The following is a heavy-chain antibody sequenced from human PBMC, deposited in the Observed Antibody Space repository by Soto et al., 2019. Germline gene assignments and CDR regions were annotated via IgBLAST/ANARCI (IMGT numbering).Heavy chain of an antibody. CDR3: AKVGRGGSTGWFDF. CDR2: IWNDGNNK. Sequence: QVVLVESGGGVVQPGRSLRLSCAASGFTFSSYGMHWVRQSPGKGLEWVAIIWNDGNNKYYADSVRGRFTISRDNSKNTACLEMNSVRPEDTAVYFCAKVGRGGSTGWFDFWGQGTLVTVSS. D-gene: IGHD6-19*01. V-gene: IGHV3-33*06. CDR1: GFTFSSYG. J-gene: IGHJ4*02.